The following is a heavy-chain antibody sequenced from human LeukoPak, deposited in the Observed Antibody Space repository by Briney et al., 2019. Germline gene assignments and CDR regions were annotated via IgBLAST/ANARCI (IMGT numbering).Heavy chain of an antibody. V-gene: IGHV5-51*01. J-gene: IGHJ4*02. D-gene: IGHD5-24*01. CDR1: GYSFPNYW. CDR2: IYPADSDT. Sequence: SGESLKISCKGSGYSFPNYWIGWVRQMPGQGLEWMGIIYPADSDTRYSPSFQGQVTISADKSINTAYLQWTSLKASDTAMYYCARRKGDDYNSPFDYWGQGTLVTVSS. CDR3: ARRKGDDYNSPFDY.